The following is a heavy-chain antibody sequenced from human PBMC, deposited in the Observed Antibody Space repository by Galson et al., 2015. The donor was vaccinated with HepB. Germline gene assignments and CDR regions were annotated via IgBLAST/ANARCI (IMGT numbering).Heavy chain of an antibody. Sequence: SVKVSCKASGYSFITYALHWVRKAPGQGLEWMGWINAGNGNTKYSQKFEGRVTITRDTSANTAYMEVSSLRSEDTAVYYCTTLVVVSAALPDSAWGQGTLVTVSS. CDR1: GYSFITYA. CDR3: TTLVVVSAALPDSA. CDR2: INAGNGNT. V-gene: IGHV1-3*01. D-gene: IGHD2-15*01. J-gene: IGHJ5*02.